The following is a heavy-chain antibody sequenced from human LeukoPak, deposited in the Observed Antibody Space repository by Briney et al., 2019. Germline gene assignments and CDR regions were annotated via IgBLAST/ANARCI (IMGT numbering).Heavy chain of an antibody. CDR3: ARSTDMVRGDYNWFDP. Sequence: GASVKVSCKASGYTFTGYYMHWVRQAPGQGLEWMGWINPNSDATNYAQKFQGRVSMTRDTSISTAYMELSRLRSDDTAGYYCARSTDMVRGDYNWFDPWGQGTLVTVSS. D-gene: IGHD3-10*01. CDR1: GYTFTGYY. CDR2: INPNSDAT. J-gene: IGHJ5*02. V-gene: IGHV1-2*02.